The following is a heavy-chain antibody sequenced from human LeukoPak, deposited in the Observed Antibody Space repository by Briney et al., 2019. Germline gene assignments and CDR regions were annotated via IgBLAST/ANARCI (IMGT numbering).Heavy chain of an antibody. CDR2: ISGSGGST. D-gene: IGHD5-24*01. J-gene: IGHJ4*02. CDR1: GFTFSSYA. V-gene: IGHV3-23*01. CDR3: AKLDGYNYGHFDY. Sequence: GGSLRLSCAASGFTFSSYAMSWVRQAPGEGLEWVSTISGSGGSTYYADSVKGRFTISRGISKNTLYLQMNSLRAEDTAVYYCAKLDGYNYGHFDYWGQGTLATVSS.